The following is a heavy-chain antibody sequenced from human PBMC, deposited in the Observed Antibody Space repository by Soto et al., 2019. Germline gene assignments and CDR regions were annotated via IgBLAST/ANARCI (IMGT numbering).Heavy chain of an antibody. CDR3: ARDPAGGSGYYYLFDY. Sequence: LRLSCAASGFTFSTFAMHWVRQAPGKGLDWVAVISYDGSNKYYADSVKGRFTISRDNSKNTLYLQMNSLRAEDTAVYYCARDPAGGSGYYYLFDYWGQGTLVTVSS. J-gene: IGHJ4*02. CDR1: GFTFSTFA. CDR2: ISYDGSNK. D-gene: IGHD3-22*01. V-gene: IGHV3-30-3*01.